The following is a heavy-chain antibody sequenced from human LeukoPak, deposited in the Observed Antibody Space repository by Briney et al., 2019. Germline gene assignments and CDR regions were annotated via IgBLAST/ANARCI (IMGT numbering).Heavy chain of an antibody. CDR2: IYYSGST. Sequence: SETLSLTCTVSGGSISSSSYCWGWIRQPPGKGLEWIGSIYYSGSTYYNPSLKSRVTISVDTSKNQFSLKLSSVTAADTAVYYCARVKRGYSGYDRDYFDYWGQGTLVTVSS. J-gene: IGHJ4*02. CDR1: GGSISSSSYC. V-gene: IGHV4-39*07. CDR3: ARVKRGYSGYDRDYFDY. D-gene: IGHD5-12*01.